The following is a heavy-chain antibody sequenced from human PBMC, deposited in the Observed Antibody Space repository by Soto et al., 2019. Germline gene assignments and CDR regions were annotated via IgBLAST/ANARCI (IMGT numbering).Heavy chain of an antibody. CDR1: GGSISSSSYY. Sequence: SSETLSLTCTVSGGSISSSSYYWGWIRQPPGKGLEWIGSIYYSGSTYYNPSLKSRVTISVGTSKNQFSLKLSSVTAADTAVYYCASGRHCSSTSCYFVNDAFDIWGQGTMVTVSS. J-gene: IGHJ3*02. V-gene: IGHV4-39*01. D-gene: IGHD2-2*01. CDR2: IYYSGST. CDR3: ASGRHCSSTSCYFVNDAFDI.